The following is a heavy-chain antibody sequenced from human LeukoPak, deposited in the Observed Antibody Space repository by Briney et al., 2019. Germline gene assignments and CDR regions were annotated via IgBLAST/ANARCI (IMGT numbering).Heavy chain of an antibody. J-gene: IGHJ4*02. D-gene: IGHD4-23*01. CDR2: ISAAGGST. CDR3: AKRSDYGGNWNYFDY. Sequence: PGGSLRVSCAASGFTLSSNVMSWVRQAPGKGLEWVSAISAAGGSTYYADSVKGRFTISSDNSKNTLFLQMTSLRAEDTAVYYCAKRSDYGGNWNYFDYWRQGTPVTVSS. CDR1: GFTLSSNV. V-gene: IGHV3-23*01.